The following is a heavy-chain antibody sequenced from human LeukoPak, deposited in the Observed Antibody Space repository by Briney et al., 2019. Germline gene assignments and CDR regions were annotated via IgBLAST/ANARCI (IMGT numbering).Heavy chain of an antibody. D-gene: IGHD3-22*01. Sequence: GGSLRLSCTASGFTFGNYAMNWVRQAPGKGLEWVSVISGIGDSTYYADSVRGRFTLSRDNSKNTVYMQMNSLRAEDTAVYYCAKRGYFYDSKASDSWGQGTLVTVSS. CDR3: AKRGYFYDSKASDS. V-gene: IGHV3-23*01. CDR2: ISGIGDST. J-gene: IGHJ4*02. CDR1: GFTFGNYA.